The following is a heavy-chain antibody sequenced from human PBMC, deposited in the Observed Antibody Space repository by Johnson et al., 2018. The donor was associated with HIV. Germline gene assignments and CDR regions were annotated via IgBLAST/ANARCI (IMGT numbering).Heavy chain of an antibody. CDR2: IWYDGTNK. CDR1: GFTLSSYV. CDR3: VKDIASGYTNGGTLDI. V-gene: IGHV3-33*03. D-gene: IGHD2-2*02. Sequence: QVQLVESGGGVVQPGRSLRLSCAASGFTLSSYVMHWVRQAPGKGLEWVAVIWYDGTNKYYADSVKGRFTISRDNIRNSLYLQMNSLRPEDTALYYCVKDIASGYTNGGTLDIWGQGTMVTVSS. J-gene: IGHJ3*02.